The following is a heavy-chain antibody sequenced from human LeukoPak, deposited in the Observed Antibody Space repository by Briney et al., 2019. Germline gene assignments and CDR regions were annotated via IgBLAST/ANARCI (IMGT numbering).Heavy chain of an antibody. CDR3: AKELYGNPSGY. D-gene: IGHD2-8*01. CDR2: ISGDGGTI. Sequence: GGSLRLSCAASGLTFSSHWMHWVRQAPGKGLEWVSAISGDGGTISYAASVRGRFTISRDNAKNTLFLQMSSLRAGDTALYYCAKELYGNPSGYWGQGTLLTVSS. J-gene: IGHJ4*02. CDR1: GLTFSSHW. V-gene: IGHV3-23*01.